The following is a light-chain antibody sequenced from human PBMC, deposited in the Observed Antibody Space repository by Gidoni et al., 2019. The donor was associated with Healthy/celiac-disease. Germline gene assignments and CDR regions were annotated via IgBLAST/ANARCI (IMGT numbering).Light chain of an antibody. CDR2: GAS. Sequence: EIVLTLALGTLSVSPGERATLSCRASQSVSSSYLAWYQQQPGQGPRLLIYGASSRSTGIPDRFSGSGSGTDFTLTISRREPEDFAVYYCQQYGSSPIFTFGPGTKVEIK. CDR1: QSVSSSY. CDR3: QQYGSSPIFT. J-gene: IGKJ3*01. V-gene: IGKV3-20*01.